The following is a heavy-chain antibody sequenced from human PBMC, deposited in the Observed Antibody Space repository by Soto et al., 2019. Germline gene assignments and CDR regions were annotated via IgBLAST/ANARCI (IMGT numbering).Heavy chain of an antibody. V-gene: IGHV4-30-4*01. Sequence: QVQLQESGPGLVKPSQTLSLTCTVSGGSISSGDYYWSWIRQPPGKGLEWIGYIYYSGSTYYNPSIKSRVTISVDTSKNQFSLKLSSVTAADTAVYYCARVGIAAAGGYYFDYWGQGTLVTVSS. CDR2: IYYSGST. CDR3: ARVGIAAAGGYYFDY. CDR1: GGSISSGDYY. J-gene: IGHJ4*02. D-gene: IGHD6-13*01.